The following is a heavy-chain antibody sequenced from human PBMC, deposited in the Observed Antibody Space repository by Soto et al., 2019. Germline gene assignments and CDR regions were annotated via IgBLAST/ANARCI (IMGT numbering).Heavy chain of an antibody. D-gene: IGHD3-22*01. CDR2: IYHSGST. J-gene: IGHJ4*02. Sequence: SDTLSLTCAVSGGSISSGGYSWSWIRQPPGKGLEWIGYIYHSGSTYYNPSLKSRVTISVDRSKNQFSLKLSSVTAADTAVYYCARASGPGYYDSSGYVLDWGQGTLVTVSS. V-gene: IGHV4-30-2*01. CDR1: GGSISSGGYS. CDR3: ARASGPGYYDSSGYVLD.